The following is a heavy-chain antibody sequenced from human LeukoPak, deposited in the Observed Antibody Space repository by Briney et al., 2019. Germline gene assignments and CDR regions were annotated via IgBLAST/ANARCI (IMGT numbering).Heavy chain of an antibody. J-gene: IGHJ4*02. CDR3: ARGLRWSFDQ. V-gene: IGHV4-30-4*01. CDR2: IYYSGNM. Sequence: SETLSLTCTVASGSIASDYNGCGWIRQPPGKGLEWIGYIYYSGNMYYNPSLRSRVTISVDTSRNQFSVSLRSVTAADTAIYSCARGLRWSFDQWGQGTLVTVSS. CDR1: SGSIASDYNG. D-gene: IGHD5-12*01.